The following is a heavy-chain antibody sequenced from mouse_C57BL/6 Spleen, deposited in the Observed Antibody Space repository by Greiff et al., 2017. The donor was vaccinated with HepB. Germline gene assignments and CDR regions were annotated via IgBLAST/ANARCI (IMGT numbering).Heavy chain of an antibody. CDR1: GYAFSSSW. CDR3: ARRGANWEGDYYFDY. D-gene: IGHD4-1*01. CDR2: IYPGDGDT. V-gene: IGHV1-82*01. Sequence: QVQLQQSGPELVKPGASVKISCKASGYAFSSSWMHWVKQRPGKGLEWIGRIYPGDGDTNYNGKFKGKATLTADKSSNTAYMQLSSLTSEDSAVYSGARRGANWEGDYYFDYWGQGTTLTVSS. J-gene: IGHJ2*01.